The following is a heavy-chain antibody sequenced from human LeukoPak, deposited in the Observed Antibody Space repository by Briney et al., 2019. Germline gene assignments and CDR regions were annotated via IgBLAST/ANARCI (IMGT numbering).Heavy chain of an antibody. V-gene: IGHV4-39*07. Sequence: PSETLSLTCTVSGGSISSSSYYWGWIRQPPGKGLEWIGSIYYSGSTYYNPSLKSRVTISVDTSKNQFSLKLSSVTAADTAVYYCAREPNAEVVVITPYNWFDPWGQGTLVTVSS. CDR3: AREPNAEVVVITPYNWFDP. J-gene: IGHJ5*02. CDR2: IYYSGST. CDR1: GGSISSSSYY. D-gene: IGHD3-22*01.